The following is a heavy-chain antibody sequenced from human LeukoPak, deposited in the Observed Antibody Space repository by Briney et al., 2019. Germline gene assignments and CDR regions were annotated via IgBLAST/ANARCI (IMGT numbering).Heavy chain of an antibody. CDR1: GGTFSSYA. CDR2: MNPNSGNT. D-gene: IGHD3-10*01. Sequence: ASVKVSCKASGGTFSSYAISWVRQAPGQGLEWMGWMNPNSGNTGYAQKFQGRVTMTRNTSISTAYMELSSLRSEDTAVYYCARGGVTMVRGVIIHYMDVWGKGTTVTISS. V-gene: IGHV1-8*02. CDR3: ARGGVTMVRGVIIHYMDV. J-gene: IGHJ6*03.